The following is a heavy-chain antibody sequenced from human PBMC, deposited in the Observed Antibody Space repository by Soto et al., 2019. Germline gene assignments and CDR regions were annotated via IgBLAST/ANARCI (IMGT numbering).Heavy chain of an antibody. J-gene: IGHJ4*02. V-gene: IGHV4-59*01. CDR1: GGSISSYY. CDR3: AGSGYQTGY. Sequence: PSEPLSLTCPVSGGSISSYYWSWIRQPPGKGLEWIGYIYYSGSTNYNPSLKSRVTISVDTSKNQFSLKLSSVTAADTAVYYCAGSGYQTGYWGQGTLVTVSS. CDR2: IYYSGST. D-gene: IGHD5-12*01.